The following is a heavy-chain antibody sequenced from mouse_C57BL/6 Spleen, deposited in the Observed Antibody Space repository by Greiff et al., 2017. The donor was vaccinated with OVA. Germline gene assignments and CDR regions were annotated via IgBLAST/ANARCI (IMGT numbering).Heavy chain of an antibody. CDR1: GYAFTNYL. D-gene: IGHD3-2*02. V-gene: IGHV1-54*01. J-gene: IGHJ2*01. CDR2: INPGSGGT. CDR3: ARWDSSGYYFDY. Sequence: VQVVESGAELVRPGTSVKVSCKASGYAFTNYLIAWVKQRPGQGLEWIGVINPGSGGTNYNEKFKGKATLTADKSSSTAYMQLSSLTSEDSAVYFCARWDSSGYYFDYWGQGTTLTVSS.